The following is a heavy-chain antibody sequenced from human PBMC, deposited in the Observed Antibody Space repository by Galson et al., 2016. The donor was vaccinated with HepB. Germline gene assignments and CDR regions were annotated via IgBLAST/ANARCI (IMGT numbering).Heavy chain of an antibody. CDR2: SYYSGSA. Sequence: TLSLTCTVSGGSISSGGYYWSWIRQHPGKGLEWIGYSYYSGSAYYNPSLKSRVTISVDTSKNQFSLKVSSVTAADTAVYYCARAAGGGYGAYEVYSIDYWGQGTLFTVSS. D-gene: IGHD5-12*01. CDR1: GGSISSGGYY. J-gene: IGHJ4*02. V-gene: IGHV4-31*03. CDR3: ARAAGGGYGAYEVYSIDY.